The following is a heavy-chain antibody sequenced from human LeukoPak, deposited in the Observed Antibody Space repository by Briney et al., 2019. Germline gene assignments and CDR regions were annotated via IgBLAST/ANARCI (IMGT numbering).Heavy chain of an antibody. CDR3: ARKPDTGDAFDI. J-gene: IGHJ3*02. V-gene: IGHV3-21*01. CDR1: GFTFSSYS. Sequence: GGTLRLSCAASGFTFSSYSMSWVRETPGKGVEWVSSISISSYIYYSDSVKGRFTISRANAKNSLYLQMNSLRAEDTVVYYCARKPDTGDAFDIWGQGTMVTVPS. CDR2: ISISSYI. D-gene: IGHD5-18*01.